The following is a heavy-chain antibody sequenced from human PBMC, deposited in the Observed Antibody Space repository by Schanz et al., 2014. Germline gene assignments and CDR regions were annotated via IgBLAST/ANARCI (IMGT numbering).Heavy chain of an antibody. CDR1: GFTFSSYA. J-gene: IGHJ4*02. CDR3: ARDNRYYLFDY. CDR2: ISGSGGST. Sequence: EVQLLESGGGLVQPGGSLRLSCAASGFTFSSYAMSWVRQAPGKGLEWVSAISGSGGSTYYADSVKGRFTISRDNSKYTVYLQMNSLSAEDTAVYFCARDNRYYLFDYWGQGALVTVSS. V-gene: IGHV3-23*01. D-gene: IGHD3-16*02.